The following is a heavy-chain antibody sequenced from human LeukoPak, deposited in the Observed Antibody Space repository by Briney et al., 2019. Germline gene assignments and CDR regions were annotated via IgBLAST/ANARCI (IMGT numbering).Heavy chain of an antibody. Sequence: ASVKVSCKASGYTFTSYGISWVRQAPGQGLEWMGRIIPILGIANYAQKFQGRVTITADKSTSTAYMELSSLRSEDTAVYYCARGDIVVVPAAIPNYYYYGMDVWGQGTTVTVSS. V-gene: IGHV1-69*04. CDR2: IIPILGIA. J-gene: IGHJ6*02. CDR1: GYTFTSYG. D-gene: IGHD2-2*02. CDR3: ARGDIVVVPAAIPNYYYYGMDV.